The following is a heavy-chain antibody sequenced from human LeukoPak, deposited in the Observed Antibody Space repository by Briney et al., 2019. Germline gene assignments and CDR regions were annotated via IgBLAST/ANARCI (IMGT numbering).Heavy chain of an antibody. Sequence: PGGSLRLSCAASGFTFSDYYMSWIRQAPGKGLEWVSYISSSGSTIYYADSVKGRFTISRDNAKNSLYLQMDSLRAEDTAVYYCARGGYCSSTSCAPGDYWGQGTLVTVSS. CDR1: GFTFSDYY. CDR3: ARGGYCSSTSCAPGDY. CDR2: ISSSGSTI. J-gene: IGHJ4*02. V-gene: IGHV3-11*04. D-gene: IGHD2-2*01.